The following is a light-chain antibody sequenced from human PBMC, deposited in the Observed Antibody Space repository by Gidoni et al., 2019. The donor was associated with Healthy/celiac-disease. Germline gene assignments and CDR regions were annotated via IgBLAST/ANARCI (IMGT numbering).Light chain of an antibody. Sequence: EIVLTQSPGTLSWSPGQRATLSCRASQSVSSSYLAWYQQKPCQAPRLLIYGASSGSGSGTDFPLTISRLAPEDSAVYYCQQYGSSPLTFGQGTRLEIK. CDR1: QSVSSSY. CDR3: QQYGSSPLT. V-gene: IGKV3-20*01. J-gene: IGKJ5*01. CDR2: GAS.